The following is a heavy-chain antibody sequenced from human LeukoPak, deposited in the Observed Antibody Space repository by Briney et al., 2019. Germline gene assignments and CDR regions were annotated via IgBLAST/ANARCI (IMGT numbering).Heavy chain of an antibody. CDR2: ISISSSYI. J-gene: IGHJ6*02. CDR3: AIEEWGATGLYYYYGMDV. D-gene: IGHD1-26*01. CDR1: GLTFKIYS. V-gene: IGHV3-21*01. Sequence: GSLRLSCAASGLTFKIYSMNWVRQAPGKGLEWVSSISISSSYIYYADSVQGRFTISRDNAKNSLYLQMNSLRAEDTAVFYCAIEEWGATGLYYYYGMDVWAKGPRSPSP.